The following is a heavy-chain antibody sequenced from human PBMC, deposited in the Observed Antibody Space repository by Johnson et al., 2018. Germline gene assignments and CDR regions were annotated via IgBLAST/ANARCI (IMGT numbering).Heavy chain of an antibody. CDR1: GFTFGDYA. Sequence: EVQLVESGGGLVQXGRSLRLSCTASGFTFGDYAMSWFRQAPGKGLEWVGVIRSKAYGGTTEYAASVKGRFTIPREDSKSIAYLQMNSLRAEDTAVYYCARDATDSGYEDSYYYYMDVWGKGTTVTVSS. D-gene: IGHD5-12*01. V-gene: IGHV3-49*03. CDR3: ARDATDSGYEDSYYYYMDV. CDR2: IRSKAYGGTT. J-gene: IGHJ6*03.